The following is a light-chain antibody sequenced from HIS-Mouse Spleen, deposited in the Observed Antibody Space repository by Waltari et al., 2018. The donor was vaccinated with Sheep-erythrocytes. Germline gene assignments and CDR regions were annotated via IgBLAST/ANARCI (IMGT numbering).Light chain of an antibody. CDR2: LNSDGSH. Sequence: QLVLTQSPSASASLGASVKLTCTLSSGHSSYAIAWHQQQPEKGPRYLMKLNSDGSHSKGDGIPDRFSGSSSGGERYLTSSSLQSEDEADYYCQTWGTGIHVVFGGGTKLTVL. CDR3: QTWGTGIHVV. V-gene: IGLV4-69*01. J-gene: IGLJ2*01. CDR1: SGHSSYA.